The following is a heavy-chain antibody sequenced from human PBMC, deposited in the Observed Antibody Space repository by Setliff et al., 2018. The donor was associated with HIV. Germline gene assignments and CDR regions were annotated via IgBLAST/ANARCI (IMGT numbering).Heavy chain of an antibody. D-gene: IGHD6-19*01. Sequence: PSETLSLTCAVSGDSIGTYSWHWLRQPPGKGLEWIGYIYGSGSTGYNPSLTSRVTMSTDTSQNQFSLKLTSVTAADTAVYYCARLRQWLAFFDSWGQGTLVTVSS. CDR1: GDSIGTYS. V-gene: IGHV4-4*09. CDR3: ARLRQWLAFFDS. J-gene: IGHJ4*02. CDR2: IYGSGST.